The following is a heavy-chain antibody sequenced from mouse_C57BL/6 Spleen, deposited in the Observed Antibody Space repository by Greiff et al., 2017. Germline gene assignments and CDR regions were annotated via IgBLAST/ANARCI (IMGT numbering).Heavy chain of an antibody. CDR3: ARSGGSSYNWFAY. J-gene: IGHJ3*01. CDR1: GYTFTSYW. Sequence: QVQLQQSGAELVKPGASVKLSCKASGYTFTSYWMHWVKQRPGQGLEWIGMIHPNSGSTNYNEKFKSKATLTVDKSSSTAYMQLSSLTSEDSAVYYCARSGGSSYNWFAYWGQGTLVTVSA. D-gene: IGHD1-1*01. CDR2: IHPNSGST. V-gene: IGHV1-64*01.